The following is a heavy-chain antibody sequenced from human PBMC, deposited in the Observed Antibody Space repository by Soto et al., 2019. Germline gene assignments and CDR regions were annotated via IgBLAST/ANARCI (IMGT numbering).Heavy chain of an antibody. Sequence: ASVKVSCKASGYTFTSYGINWVRQAPGQGLEWMGWISAYNGNTNYAQKLQGRVTMTTDTSTSTAYMELRSLRSDDTAVYYCARTKGYSSSWYYFDYWGQGTLVTVSS. V-gene: IGHV1-18*01. J-gene: IGHJ4*02. D-gene: IGHD6-13*01. CDR1: GYTFTSYG. CDR2: ISAYNGNT. CDR3: ARTKGYSSSWYYFDY.